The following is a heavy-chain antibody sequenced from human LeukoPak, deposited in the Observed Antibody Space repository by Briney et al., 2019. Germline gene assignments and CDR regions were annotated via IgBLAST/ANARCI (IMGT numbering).Heavy chain of an antibody. Sequence: SETLSLTCTVSGGSISSGDYYWSWIRQPPGKGLEWIVYIYYSGSTYYNPSLKSRVTISVDTSKNQFSLKLSSVTAADTAVYYCARAAGSSGWYEGLAFDIWGQGTMVTVSS. CDR3: ARAAGSSGWYEGLAFDI. J-gene: IGHJ3*02. CDR1: GGSISSGDYY. D-gene: IGHD6-19*01. CDR2: IYYSGST. V-gene: IGHV4-30-4*01.